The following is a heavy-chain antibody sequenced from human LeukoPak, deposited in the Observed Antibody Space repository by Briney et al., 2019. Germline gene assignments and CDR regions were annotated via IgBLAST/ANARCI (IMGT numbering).Heavy chain of an antibody. Sequence: GGSLRLSCAASGFTFSDYILDWVRQAPGKGLEGVGRIRRGANSYTTEYAASVKGRSTISRDDSRNSLYLHMNSLKTEDTAVYHCCRDGGEGGNSAFDIWGQGTMVTVSS. CDR1: GFTFSDYI. CDR2: IRRGANSYTT. V-gene: IGHV3-72*01. CDR3: CRDGGEGGNSAFDI. J-gene: IGHJ3*02. D-gene: IGHD3-16*01.